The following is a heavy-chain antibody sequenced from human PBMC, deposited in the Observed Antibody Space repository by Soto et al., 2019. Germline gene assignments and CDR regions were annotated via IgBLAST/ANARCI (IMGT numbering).Heavy chain of an antibody. V-gene: IGHV1-69*01. Sequence: QVQLVQSGAEVKKPGSSVKVSCKASGGTFSSYAISWVRQAPGQGLEWMGGIIPIFGTANYAQKFQGRVTITADEPTSTAYMKLSSLRSADSAVYYCARDVKPAVAAIDPFDIWGQGTMVTVSS. D-gene: IGHD2-15*01. CDR2: IIPIFGTA. J-gene: IGHJ3*02. CDR1: GGTFSSYA. CDR3: ARDVKPAVAAIDPFDI.